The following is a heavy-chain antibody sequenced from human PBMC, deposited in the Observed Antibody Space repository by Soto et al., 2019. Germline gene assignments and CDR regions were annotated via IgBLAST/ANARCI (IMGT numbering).Heavy chain of an antibody. CDR3: AKLLAATGTGY. CDR2: IGGSGATT. V-gene: IGHV3-23*01. D-gene: IGHD6-13*01. Sequence: EVQLLESGGGLVQPGGSLRLSCAASGFSFSRYGMSWVRQAPGKGLEWVSSIGGSGATTYYADSVKGRFTISRDNSKNTLYLQMNSLRAEDTATYYCAKLLAATGTGYWGQGILVTVSS. J-gene: IGHJ4*02. CDR1: GFSFSRYG.